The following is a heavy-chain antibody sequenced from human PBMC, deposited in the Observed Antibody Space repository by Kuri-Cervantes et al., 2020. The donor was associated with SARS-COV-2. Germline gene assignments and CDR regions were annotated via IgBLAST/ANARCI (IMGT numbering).Heavy chain of an antibody. CDR1: GGSISSSSYY. V-gene: IGHV4-39*07. CDR2: INHTGST. D-gene: IGHD2-2*02. Sequence: SETLSLTCTVSGGSISSSSYYWGWIRQPPGKGLVWIGEINHTGSTNYNPSLKSRVTISVGASKNQFSLKLNSVTAADTAVYYCARDQRADCSSTSCYIGGYYYYMDVWGKGTTVTVSS. CDR3: ARDQRADCSSTSCYIGGYYYYMDV. J-gene: IGHJ6*03.